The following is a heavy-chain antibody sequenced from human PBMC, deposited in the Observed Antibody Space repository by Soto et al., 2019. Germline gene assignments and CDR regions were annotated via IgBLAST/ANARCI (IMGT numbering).Heavy chain of an antibody. CDR3: ATRDEGAGVNDY. CDR2: ISGIGGTGA. CDR1: GFTFNTYP. J-gene: IGHJ4*02. Sequence: EVQLLESGGGLVQPGGSLILSCVASGFTFNTYPMSWVRQAPGKWLEWISVISGIGGTGAYYTNSVQGRFTISRDTSKNTLYRQMTSLRADDTDVDYCATRDEGAGVNDYWGQGTLVTVSS. D-gene: IGHD1-26*01. V-gene: IGHV3-23*01.